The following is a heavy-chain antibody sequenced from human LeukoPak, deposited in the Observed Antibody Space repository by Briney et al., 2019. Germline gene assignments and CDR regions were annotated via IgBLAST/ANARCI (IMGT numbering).Heavy chain of an antibody. Sequence: SVKVSCKASGGTFSSYAISWVRQAPGQGLEWMGGIIPIFGTANYAQKFQGRVTITADESTSTAYMELSSLRSEDTAVYYCARKGCDFWSGYDTGIGFWFDPWGQGTLVTVSS. J-gene: IGHJ5*02. CDR2: IIPIFGTA. CDR1: GGTFSSYA. CDR3: ARKGCDFWSGYDTGIGFWFDP. D-gene: IGHD3-3*01. V-gene: IGHV1-69*13.